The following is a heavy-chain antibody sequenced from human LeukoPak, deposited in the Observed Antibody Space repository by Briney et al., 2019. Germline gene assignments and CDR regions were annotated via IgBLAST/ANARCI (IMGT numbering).Heavy chain of an antibody. CDR3: ARFRGGRGIGYCSSTSCFSFDI. Sequence: SETLSLTCTVSGGSISSHYWSWIRQPPGKGLEWIGYIYYSGSTNYNPSLKSRVTISVDTSKNQFSLKLSSVTAADTAVYYCARFRGGRGIGYCSSTSCFSFDIWGQGTMVTVSS. V-gene: IGHV4-59*11. CDR1: GGSISSHY. D-gene: IGHD2-2*01. CDR2: IYYSGST. J-gene: IGHJ3*02.